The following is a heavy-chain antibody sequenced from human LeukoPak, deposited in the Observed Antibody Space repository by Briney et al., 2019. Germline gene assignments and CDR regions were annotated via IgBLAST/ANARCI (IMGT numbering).Heavy chain of an antibody. J-gene: IGHJ6*02. Sequence: GGSLRLSCAASGFTFSTYDMHWVRQVTGKGLEWVSAIGTADDTYYLGSVKGRFTISRENAKNVLYLQMSSLRAEDTAVYYCAREIRETVITRHYYYGIDVWGQGTTVTVSS. D-gene: IGHD1-7*01. CDR2: IGTADDT. CDR3: AREIRETVITRHYYYGIDV. CDR1: GFTFSTYD. V-gene: IGHV3-13*01.